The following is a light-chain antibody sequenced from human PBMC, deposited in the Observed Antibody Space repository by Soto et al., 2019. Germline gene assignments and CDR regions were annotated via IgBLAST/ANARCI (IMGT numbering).Light chain of an antibody. Sequence: QSVLTQPPSASGSPGQSVTISCTGTRSDVGRYNYVSWYQLHPGKVPKLLIYEVTKRPSGIPDRFSGSKSGNTASLTVSGLQAEDEADYYCCSHSASYTFVFGTGTKVTVL. J-gene: IGLJ1*01. V-gene: IGLV2-8*01. CDR1: RSDVGRYNY. CDR3: CSHSASYTFV. CDR2: EVT.